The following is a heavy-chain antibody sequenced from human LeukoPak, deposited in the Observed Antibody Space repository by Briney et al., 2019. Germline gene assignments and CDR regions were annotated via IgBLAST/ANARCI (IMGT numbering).Heavy chain of an antibody. J-gene: IGHJ5*02. CDR1: GGSISSGGYY. CDR3: ALSARGHLDP. V-gene: IGHV4-31*03. CDR2: IYYSGST. Sequence: SETLSLTCTVSGGSISSGGYYWSWIRQHPGKGLEWIGYIYYSGSTYYNPSLKSRVTISVDTSKNQFSLKLSSVTAADTAVYYCALSARGHLDPWGQGTLVTVSS.